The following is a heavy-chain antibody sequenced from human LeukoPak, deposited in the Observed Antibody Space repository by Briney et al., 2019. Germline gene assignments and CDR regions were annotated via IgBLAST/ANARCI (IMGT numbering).Heavy chain of an antibody. Sequence: PGGSLRLSCAASGFTFSSFWMSWVRQAPGKGLEWVSAISGSGGSTYYADSVKGRFTISRDNAKNSLYLQMNSLRAEDMALYYCARAGIALDYWGQGTLVTVSS. CDR1: GFTFSSFW. V-gene: IGHV3-23*01. CDR2: ISGSGGST. J-gene: IGHJ4*02. CDR3: ARAGIALDY. D-gene: IGHD6-13*01.